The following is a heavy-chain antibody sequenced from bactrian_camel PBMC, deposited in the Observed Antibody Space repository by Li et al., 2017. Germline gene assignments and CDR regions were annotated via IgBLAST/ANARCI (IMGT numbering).Heavy chain of an antibody. CDR1: GFDFNNVA. CDR3: ATAGWASYY. J-gene: IGHJ4*01. V-gene: IGHV3S31*01. D-gene: IGHD5*01. Sequence: VQLVESGGGLVQPGGSLRLSCAAAGFDFNNVAMSWVRQASGKGLEWVSVISSDGRNSYYRDSVKGRFAISRANAENTLYLQMDSLTSDDTAMYYCATAGWASYYWGQGTQVTVS. CDR2: ISSDGRNS.